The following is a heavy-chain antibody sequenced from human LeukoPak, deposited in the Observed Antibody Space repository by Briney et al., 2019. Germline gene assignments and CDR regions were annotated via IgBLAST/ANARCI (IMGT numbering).Heavy chain of an antibody. CDR1: GFTFSSYI. J-gene: IGHJ6*02. CDR3: ARDFEGRYGMDV. CDR2: ISSSSSYI. Sequence: GGSMRLSCAASGFTFSSYIMNWVRQAPGKGLEWVSSISSSSSYIYYADSVKGRFTISRDNAKNSLYLQMNSLRAEDTAVYYCARDFEGRYGMDVWGQGTTVTVSS. V-gene: IGHV3-21*01.